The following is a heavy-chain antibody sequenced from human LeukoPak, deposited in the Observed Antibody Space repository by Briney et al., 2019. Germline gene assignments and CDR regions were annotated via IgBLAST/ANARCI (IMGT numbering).Heavy chain of an antibody. V-gene: IGHV1-18*01. CDR1: GYTFTSYC. CDR3: ARENSSSWYLYYYYGMDV. Sequence: GASVKVSCKASGYTFTSYCISWVRQAPGQGREWMGWISAYNGNTNYAQKLQGRVTMTTDTSTSTAYMELRSLRSDDTAVYYCARENSSSWYLYYYYGMDVWGQGTTVTVSS. J-gene: IGHJ6*02. CDR2: ISAYNGNT. D-gene: IGHD6-13*01.